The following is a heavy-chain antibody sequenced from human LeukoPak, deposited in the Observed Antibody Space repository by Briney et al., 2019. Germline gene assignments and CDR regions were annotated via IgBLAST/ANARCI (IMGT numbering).Heavy chain of an antibody. D-gene: IGHD4-17*01. CDR1: GGSFSGYY. V-gene: IGHV4-34*01. CDR2: INHSGNT. Sequence: SSETLSLTCAVYGGSFSGYYWSWIRQPPGKGLEWIGEINHSGNTNYNPSLKSRITISVDTSKKQFSLKLSSVTAADTALYYCASGAYYGVDPWGQGTLVTVSS. CDR3: ASGAYYGVDP. J-gene: IGHJ5*02.